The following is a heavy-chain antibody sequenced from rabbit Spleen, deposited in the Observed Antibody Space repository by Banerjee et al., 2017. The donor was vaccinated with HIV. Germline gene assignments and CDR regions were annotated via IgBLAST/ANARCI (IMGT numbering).Heavy chain of an antibody. CDR1: GFDFSRYY. CDR2: THATTGTT. J-gene: IGHJ4*01. Sequence: QEQLKESGGGLVQPGGSLKLSCKASGFDFSRYYMCWVRQAPGKGLEWIACTHATTGTTYYASWAKGRFTSSKTSSTTVTLQLNSLTAADTATYFCASKNTYDCNLWGQGTLVTVS. V-gene: IGHV1S45*01. D-gene: IGHD2-1*01. CDR3: ASKNTYDCNL.